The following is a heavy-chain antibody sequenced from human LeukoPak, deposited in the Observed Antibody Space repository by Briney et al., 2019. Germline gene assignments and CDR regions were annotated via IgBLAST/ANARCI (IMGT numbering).Heavy chain of an antibody. D-gene: IGHD3-10*01. CDR3: ARGRASVIMVRGVITDYFDY. J-gene: IGHJ4*02. CDR2: ISSSSSYI. Sequence: GGSLRLSCAASGFTFSSYSMNWVRQAPGKGLEWVSSISSSSSYIYYADSVKGRFTISRDNAKNSLYLQMNSLRAEDTAVYYCARGRASVIMVRGVITDYFDYWGQGTLVTVSS. V-gene: IGHV3-21*01. CDR1: GFTFSSYS.